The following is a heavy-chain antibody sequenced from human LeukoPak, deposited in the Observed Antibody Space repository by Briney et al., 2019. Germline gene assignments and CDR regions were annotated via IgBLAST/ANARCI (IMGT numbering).Heavy chain of an antibody. Sequence: SETLSLTCTVSGGSISSYYWSWIRQPPGKGLEWIGYIYYSGSTNYNPSLKSRVTISVDTSKNQFSLKLSSVTAADTAVYYCARDRGGSWNYYFDYWGQGTLVTVSS. CDR2: IYYSGST. J-gene: IGHJ4*02. CDR1: GGSISSYY. CDR3: ARDRGGSWNYYFDY. D-gene: IGHD1-7*01. V-gene: IGHV4-59*01.